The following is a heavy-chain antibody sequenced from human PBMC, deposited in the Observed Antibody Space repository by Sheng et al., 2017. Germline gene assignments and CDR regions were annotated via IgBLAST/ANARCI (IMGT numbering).Heavy chain of an antibody. Sequence: EVQLMESGGGLVQPGGSRETTPVQPLDSPSVTLLYSGSARLPGKGWSGSAALELKLKINETAYAASVKGRFTVSRDDSKNTAYLQMNSLNTDDTAVYFCISVFYDNNNYQEGADYWGQGTLVTVSS. V-gene: IGHV3-73*02. J-gene: IGHJ4*02. D-gene: IGHD3-22*01. CDR2: LELKLKINET. CDR1: DSPSVTLL. CDR3: ISVFYDNNNYQEGADY.